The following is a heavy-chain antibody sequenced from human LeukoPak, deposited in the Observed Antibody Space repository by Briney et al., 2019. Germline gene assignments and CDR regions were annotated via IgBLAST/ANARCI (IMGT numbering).Heavy chain of an antibody. CDR1: GGSISSGFYY. Sequence: SQTLSLTCTVSGGSISSGFYYWSWIRQRPGKGLEWVGCIHHSGTTFYSPSLKSRATISMDRSNNEFSLRLSAVTDADTAVYFCARYCSSTKCPFDYWGQGTLVTVSS. CDR3: ARYCSSTKCPFDY. V-gene: IGHV4-31*03. CDR2: IHHSGTT. J-gene: IGHJ4*02. D-gene: IGHD2-2*01.